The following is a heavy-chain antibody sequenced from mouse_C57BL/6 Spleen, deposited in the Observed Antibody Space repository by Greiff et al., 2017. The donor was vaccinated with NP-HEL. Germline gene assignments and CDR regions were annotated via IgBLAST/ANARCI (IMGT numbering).Heavy chain of an antibody. J-gene: IGHJ2*01. Sequence: VQLQQSGAELARPGASVKLSCKASGYTFTSYGISWVKQRTGQGLEWIGEIYPRSGNTYYNEKFKGKATLTADKSSSTAYMELRSLTSEDSAVYFCASPTYGSSYFDYWGQGTTLTVSS. CDR1: GYTFTSYG. CDR2: IYPRSGNT. CDR3: ASPTYGSSYFDY. D-gene: IGHD1-1*01. V-gene: IGHV1-81*01.